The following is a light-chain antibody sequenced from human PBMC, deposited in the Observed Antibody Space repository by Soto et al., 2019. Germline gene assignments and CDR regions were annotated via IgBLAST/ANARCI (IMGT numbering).Light chain of an antibody. V-gene: IGKV3-20*01. Sequence: EIVLTQSPGTLSLSAGERATLSCRASQSVSSRFLAWYQQKPGQAPRLLMYGASSRATGIPDRFSGSGSGTDFTLTIRGMEPQDFAVYYGQQYGSSPPWTFGQGTKVDIK. J-gene: IGKJ1*01. CDR1: QSVSSRF. CDR2: GAS. CDR3: QQYGSSPPWT.